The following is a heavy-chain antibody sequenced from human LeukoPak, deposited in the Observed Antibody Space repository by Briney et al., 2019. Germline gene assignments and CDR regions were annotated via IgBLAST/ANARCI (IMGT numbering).Heavy chain of an antibody. D-gene: IGHD2-2*01. V-gene: IGHV3-23*01. J-gene: IGHJ4*02. CDR2: ISDSAGAT. CDR3: AKGGSTAWTAVDY. CDR1: GFSFSNCA. Sequence: QPGGSLRLSCAASGFSFSNCAMTWVRQAPGKGLEWVSSISDSAGATYYADSVRGRFTISRDNSGSTLYLQMNSLRADDTAVYYCAKGGSTAWTAVDYWGQGTLVTVSS.